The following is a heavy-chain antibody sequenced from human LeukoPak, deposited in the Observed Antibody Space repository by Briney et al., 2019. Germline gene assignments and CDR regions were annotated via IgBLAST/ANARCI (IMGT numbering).Heavy chain of an antibody. CDR3: AKRGVVIRVILVGFHKEAYYFDS. J-gene: IGHJ4*02. Sequence: GGXLRLSCAVSGITLSNYGMSWVRQAPGKGLEWGAGIGGSGGRTNYADSVKGRFTISRDTPKNTLYLQMNSLRAEDTAVYFCAKRGVVIRVILVGFHKEAYYFDSWGQGALVIVSS. CDR1: GITLSNYG. D-gene: IGHD3-22*01. CDR2: IGGSGGRT. V-gene: IGHV3-23*01.